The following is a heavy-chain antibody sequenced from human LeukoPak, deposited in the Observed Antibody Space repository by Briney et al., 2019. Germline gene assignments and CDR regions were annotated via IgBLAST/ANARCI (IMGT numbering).Heavy chain of an antibody. J-gene: IGHJ4*02. CDR2: ISNSDGKT. CDR3: AKRIQSAMATGY. CDR1: GFTFSSYA. D-gene: IGHD5-18*01. V-gene: IGHV3-23*01. Sequence: PGGSLRLSCAASGFTFSSYAMSWVRQAPGKGLEWVSTISNSDGKTYYADSVKGRFTISRDNSKNTLYLQMNGLRAEDTAVYYCAKRIQSAMATGYWGQGTLVTVSS.